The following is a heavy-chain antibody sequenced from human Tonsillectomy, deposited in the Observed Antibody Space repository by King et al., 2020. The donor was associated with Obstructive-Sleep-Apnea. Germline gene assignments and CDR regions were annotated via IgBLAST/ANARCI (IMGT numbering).Heavy chain of an antibody. J-gene: IGHJ4*02. CDR2: ISISIIYI. V-gene: IGHV3-21*01. D-gene: IGHD5-18*01. CDR3: ARVPAGIQLDY. Sequence: VQLVQSGGGLVKPGGSLRLSCAAFGFTFSGYTMNWARLAPGKGVGWFSSISISIIYIYYADSVKGRFTISRDNAKNSLYLQMKSLRAEDTAVYYCARVPAGIQLDYWGQGTLVTVSS. CDR1: GFTFSGYT.